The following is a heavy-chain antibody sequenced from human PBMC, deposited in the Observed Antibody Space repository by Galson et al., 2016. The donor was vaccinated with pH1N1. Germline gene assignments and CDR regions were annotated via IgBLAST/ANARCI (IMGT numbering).Heavy chain of an antibody. D-gene: IGHD4-17*01. CDR2: IDWDDDK. CDR1: GFSLSTSGMC. CDR3: ARIFYGDYTNYFDY. V-gene: IGHV2-70*01. J-gene: IGHJ4*02. Sequence: PALVKPTQTLTLTCTFSGFSLSTSGMCVSWIRQPPGKALEWLALIDWDDDKYYSTSLKTRLTISKDTSKNQVVLTMTNMDPVDTATYCCARIFYGDYTNYFDYWGQGTLVTVSS.